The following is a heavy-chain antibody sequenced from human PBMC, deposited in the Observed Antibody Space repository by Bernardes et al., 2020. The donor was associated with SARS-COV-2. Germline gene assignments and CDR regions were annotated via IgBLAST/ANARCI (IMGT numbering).Heavy chain of an antibody. J-gene: IGHJ5*02. CDR3: ARGAVQWDRVTETKGLRSDNWFDP. V-gene: IGHV4-34*01. D-gene: IGHD4-4*01. CDR1: GGSFSGYY. Sequence: SETLSLTCAVYGGSFSGYYWSWIRQPPGKGLEWIGEINHSGSTNYNPSLKSRVTISVDTSKNQFSLKLSSVTAADTAVYYCARGAVQWDRVTETKGLRSDNWFDPWGQGTLVTVSS. CDR2: INHSGST.